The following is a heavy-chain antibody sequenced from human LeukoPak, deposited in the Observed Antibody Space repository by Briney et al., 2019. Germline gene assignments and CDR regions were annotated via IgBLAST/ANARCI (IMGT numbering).Heavy chain of an antibody. Sequence: SQTLSLTCTVSGGSISDNYWSWIRQPPGKGLEWIGYAYYSGHTNYNSSLKSRVTMSLDTSKSQFSLRLSSVTAADTAVYFCARHPFATPFDYWGPGTLVTVSS. CDR1: GGSISDNY. J-gene: IGHJ4*02. CDR3: ARHPFATPFDY. D-gene: IGHD2-15*01. CDR2: AYYSGHT. V-gene: IGHV4-59*08.